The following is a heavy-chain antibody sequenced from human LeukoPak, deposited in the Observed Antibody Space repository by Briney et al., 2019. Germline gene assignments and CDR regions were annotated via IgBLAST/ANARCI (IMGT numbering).Heavy chain of an antibody. J-gene: IGHJ4*02. CDR2: IIPIFGTA. Sequence: SVTVSCKASGGTFSSYAISWVRQAPGQGLERMGGIIPIFGTANYAQKFQGRVTITADESTSTAYMELSSLRSEDTAVYCCAREAVAGLGRVDYWGQGTLVTVSS. V-gene: IGHV1-69*13. CDR3: AREAVAGLGRVDY. D-gene: IGHD6-19*01. CDR1: GGTFSSYA.